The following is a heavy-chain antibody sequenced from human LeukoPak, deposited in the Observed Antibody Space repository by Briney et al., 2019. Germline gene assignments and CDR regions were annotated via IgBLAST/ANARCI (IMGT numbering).Heavy chain of an antibody. Sequence: GGSLRLSCAASGFTFSSYDMHWVRHATGKGLEWVSAIGTAGDTYYPGSVKGRFTISRENAKNSLYLQMNSLRAGDTAVYYCARSLGIYGAFDIWGQGTMVTVSS. CDR2: IGTAGDT. J-gene: IGHJ3*02. V-gene: IGHV3-13*01. CDR3: ARSLGIYGAFDI. CDR1: GFTFSSYD. D-gene: IGHD7-27*01.